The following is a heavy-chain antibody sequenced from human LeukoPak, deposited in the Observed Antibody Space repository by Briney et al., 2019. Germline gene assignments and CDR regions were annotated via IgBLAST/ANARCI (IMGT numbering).Heavy chain of an antibody. V-gene: IGHV3-7*01. CDR2: VKEDGSEK. Sequence: GGSLRLSCAASGFNFSSYWMSWVRQAPGKGLEWVASVKEDGSEKYYVDSVKGRFTISRDNAKNSLYLQMNSLRVEDTAVYYCASVLAGYDDALDFWGQGTLVTVSS. D-gene: IGHD3-9*01. J-gene: IGHJ3*01. CDR3: ASVLAGYDDALDF. CDR1: GFNFSSYW.